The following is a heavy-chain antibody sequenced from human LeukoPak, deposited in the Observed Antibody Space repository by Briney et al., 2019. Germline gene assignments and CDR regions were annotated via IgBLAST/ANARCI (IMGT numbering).Heavy chain of an antibody. D-gene: IGHD1-14*01. J-gene: IGHJ3*02. CDR1: GDSFTSYC. Sequence: GEALKISCTGPGDSFTSYCIGWVRQMPGKGLEWMVIIYPGDSEITYSPSFQGQVNISADKSISAAYLQWSSLKATDTAMYYCARLTNRGHPCDIGREGTMDSVS. V-gene: IGHV5-51*01. CDR3: ARLTNRGHPCDI. CDR2: IYPGDSEI.